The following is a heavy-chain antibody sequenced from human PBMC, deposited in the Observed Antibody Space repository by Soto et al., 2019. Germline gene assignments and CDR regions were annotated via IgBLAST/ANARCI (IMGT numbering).Heavy chain of an antibody. Sequence: GGSLRLSCAASGFAFKDDAMYWVRQAPGKGLEWVSSVGISGDDTYYAESVKGRFTISRDNSKNTVHLQMDSLRAEDTAVYYCAKEWSEVAGWGQGTLVTVSS. CDR1: GFAFKDDA. CDR2: VGISGDDT. CDR3: AKEWSEVAG. D-gene: IGHD5-12*01. V-gene: IGHV3-23*01. J-gene: IGHJ4*02.